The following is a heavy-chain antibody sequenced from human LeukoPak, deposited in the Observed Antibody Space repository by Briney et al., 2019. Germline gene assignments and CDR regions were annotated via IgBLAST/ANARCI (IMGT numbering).Heavy chain of an antibody. D-gene: IGHD7-27*01. CDR3: ARALGGDHYWGDYFDS. J-gene: IGHJ4*02. CDR1: GGTLSSCA. CDR2: IILFLGSA. V-gene: IGHV1-69*04. Sequence: ASVKVSCKASGGTLSSCAISWVRQAAGQGPEWMGRIILFLGSANYAQKFQGRVTITADKSTSTAYMDLSSLRSDDTAVYYCARALGGDHYWGDYFDSWGRGTLVTVSS.